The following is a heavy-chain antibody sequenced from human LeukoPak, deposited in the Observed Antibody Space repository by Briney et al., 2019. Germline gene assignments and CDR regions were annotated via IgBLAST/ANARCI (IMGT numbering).Heavy chain of an antibody. CDR2: IYYSGST. J-gene: IGHJ4*02. D-gene: IGHD6-13*01. CDR1: GGSISSSSYY. CDR3: ASKIAAAGIDY. V-gene: IGHV4-39*07. Sequence: SETLSLTCTVSGGSISSSSYYWGWIRQPPGKGLEWIGSIYYSGSTYYNLSLKSRVTISVDTSKNQFSLKLSSVTAADTAVYYCASKIAAAGIDYWGQGTLVTVSS.